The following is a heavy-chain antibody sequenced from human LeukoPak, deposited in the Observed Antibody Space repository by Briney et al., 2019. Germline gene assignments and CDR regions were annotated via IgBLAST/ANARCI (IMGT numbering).Heavy chain of an antibody. V-gene: IGHV1-2*02. CDR3: ARGKQQLAKYFQH. D-gene: IGHD6-13*01. J-gene: IGHJ1*01. Sequence: ASVKVSCKASGYTFTGYYMHWVRQAPGQGLEWMGWINPNSGGTNYAQKSQGRVTMTRDTSISTAYMELSRLRSDDTAVYYCARGKQQLAKYFQHWGQGTLVTVSS. CDR2: INPNSGGT. CDR1: GYTFTGYY.